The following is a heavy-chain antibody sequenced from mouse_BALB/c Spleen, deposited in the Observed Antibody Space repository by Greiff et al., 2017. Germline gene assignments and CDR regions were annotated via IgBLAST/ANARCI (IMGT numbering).Heavy chain of an antibody. D-gene: IGHD1-1*01. CDR2: ISYSGST. V-gene: IGHV3-2*02. CDR3: AQLRTGFAY. Sequence: EVQLVESGPGLVKPSQSLSLTCTVTGYSITSDYAWNWIRQFPGNKLEWMGYISYSGSTSYNPSLKSRISITRDTSKNQFFLQLNSVTTEDTATYYCAQLRTGFAYWGQGTLVTVSA. J-gene: IGHJ3*01. CDR1: GYSITSDYA.